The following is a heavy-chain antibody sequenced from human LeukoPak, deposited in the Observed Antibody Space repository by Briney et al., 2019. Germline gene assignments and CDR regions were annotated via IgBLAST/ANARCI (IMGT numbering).Heavy chain of an antibody. V-gene: IGHV1-69*06. CDR3: ARDVRGYYYYMDV. CDR2: IIPIFGTA. Sequence: SVKVSCKASGGTFSSYAISWVRQAPGQGLEWMGGIIPIFGTANYAQKFQGRVTITADKSTSTAYMELSSLRSEDTAVYYCARDVRGYYYYMDVWGKGTTVTVSS. CDR1: GGTFSSYA. D-gene: IGHD3-10*02. J-gene: IGHJ6*03.